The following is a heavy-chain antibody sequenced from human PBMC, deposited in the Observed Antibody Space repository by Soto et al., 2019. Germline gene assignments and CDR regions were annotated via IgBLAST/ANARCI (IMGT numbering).Heavy chain of an antibody. Sequence: PSETLSLTCLVSGYSITAGGYYWSWIRHHPGKGLEWIGSFYSSGSIIYNPSLRSRVSISGDTSSNQFSMSLTSVTAADPARYYCARMYSSCSYCFHPWGQGTLVTVSS. V-gene: IGHV4-31*03. CDR3: ARMYSSCSYCFHP. D-gene: IGHD6-19*01. J-gene: IGHJ5*02. CDR1: GYSITAGGYY. CDR2: FYSSGSI.